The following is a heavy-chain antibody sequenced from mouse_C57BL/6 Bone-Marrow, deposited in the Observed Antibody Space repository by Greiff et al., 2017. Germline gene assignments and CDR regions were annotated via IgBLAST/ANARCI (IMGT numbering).Heavy chain of an antibody. Sequence: EVKLVESGGGLVKPGGSLKLSCAASGFTFSDYGMHWVRQAPEKGLEWVAYISSGSSTIYYADTVKGRFTISRDNAKNTLFLQMTSLRSEDTAMYYCARGGLRRFAYWGQGTLVTVSA. J-gene: IGHJ3*01. CDR3: ARGGLRRFAY. CDR2: ISSGSSTI. V-gene: IGHV5-17*01. D-gene: IGHD2-4*01. CDR1: GFTFSDYG.